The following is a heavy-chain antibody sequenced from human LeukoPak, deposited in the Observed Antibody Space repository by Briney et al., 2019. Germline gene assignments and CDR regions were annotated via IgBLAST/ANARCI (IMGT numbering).Heavy chain of an antibody. V-gene: IGHV4-59*08. J-gene: IGHJ4*02. D-gene: IGHD2/OR15-2a*01. CDR2: ISDIGSI. Sequence: SETLSLTCTVSGGYISSYYWSWIRQLPGKGLEWIAYISDIGSINYNPSLKSRVTISLDTSKNQFSLKLSSVTAADTAVYYCAGHHPRNTVDFWGQGTLVTVSS. CDR1: GGYISSYY. CDR3: AGHHPRNTVDF.